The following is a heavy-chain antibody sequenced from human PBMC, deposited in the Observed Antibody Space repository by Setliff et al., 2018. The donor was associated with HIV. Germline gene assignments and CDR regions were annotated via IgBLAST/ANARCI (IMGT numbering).Heavy chain of an antibody. CDR3: ASTGYSSSWSFDY. CDR1: GDSISNDH. V-gene: IGHV4-59*12. Sequence: SETLSLTCTVSGDSISNDHWGWIRQPPGKGLEYIGHIYSSGSTYYNPSLKSRVTISVDTSKNQFSLKLSSVTAADTAVYYCASTGYSSSWSFDYWGQGTLVTVSS. D-gene: IGHD6-13*01. J-gene: IGHJ4*02. CDR2: IYSSGST.